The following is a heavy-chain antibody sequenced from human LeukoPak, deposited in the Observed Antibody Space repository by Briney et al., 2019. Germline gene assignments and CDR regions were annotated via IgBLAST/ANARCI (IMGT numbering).Heavy chain of an antibody. D-gene: IGHD5-24*01. J-gene: IGHJ4*02. CDR1: GGTFSSYA. CDR2: IIPIFGTA. CDR3: ARTTMGRDGYNPREDLDY. V-gene: IGHV1-69*05. Sequence: ASVKVSCKAYGGTFSSYAISWVRQAPGQGLEWMGRIIPIFGTANYAQKFQGRVTITTDESTSTAYMELSSLRSEDTAVYYCARTTMGRDGYNPREDLDYWGQGTLVTVSS.